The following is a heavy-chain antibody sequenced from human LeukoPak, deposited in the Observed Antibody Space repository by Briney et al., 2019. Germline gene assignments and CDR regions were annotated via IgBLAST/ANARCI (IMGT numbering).Heavy chain of an antibody. D-gene: IGHD6-19*01. CDR2: ITTSSTYV. CDR3: ARGKYSSGWFDY. CDR1: GFTFSSYS. Sequence: PGGSLRLSCAASGFTFSSYSMSWVRQAPGKGLEWVSSITTSSTYVSYADSVKGRFTISRDNAKNSLYLQMNSLRAEDTAVYYCARGKYSSGWFDYWGQGTLVTVSS. V-gene: IGHV3-21*01. J-gene: IGHJ4*02.